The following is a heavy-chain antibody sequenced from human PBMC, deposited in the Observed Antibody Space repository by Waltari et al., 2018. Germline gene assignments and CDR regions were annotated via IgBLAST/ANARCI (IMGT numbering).Heavy chain of an antibody. CDR1: GGSMSSGPYP. CDR3: ARYYPSGKDYIDV. D-gene: IGHD3-10*01. CDR2: IYPDGRT. Sequence: QVQLQESGPGLVKPSQTLSLSCSVSGGSMSSGPYPWSWIRQPAGGGLEWIGRIYPDGRTGHNPSLRSRITMSLDTSKSQFSLELSSVTTADTAIYYCARYYPSGKDYIDVWGKGTTVTVSS. J-gene: IGHJ6*03. V-gene: IGHV4-61*02.